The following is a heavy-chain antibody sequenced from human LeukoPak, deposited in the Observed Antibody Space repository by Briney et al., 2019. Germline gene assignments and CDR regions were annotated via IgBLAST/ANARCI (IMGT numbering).Heavy chain of an antibody. CDR3: ARDGSIAGAGTRGVWFDP. Sequence: SVKVSCKASGGTFSSYAISWVRQAPGQGLEWMGGIIPIFGKANYAQKFQGRVTITTEDSTSTAYMELSSLKSEDTAVYYCARDGSIAGAGTRGVWFDPWGQGTLVTVSS. D-gene: IGHD6-19*01. J-gene: IGHJ5*02. CDR2: IIPIFGKA. V-gene: IGHV1-69*05. CDR1: GGTFSSYA.